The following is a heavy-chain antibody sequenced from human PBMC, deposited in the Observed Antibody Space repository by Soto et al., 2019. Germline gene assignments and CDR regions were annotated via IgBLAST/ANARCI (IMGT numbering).Heavy chain of an antibody. CDR3: VKDVDCNGRNNCNFNWDDP. CDR2: IKSKSNGGTT. Sequence: PGGSLRLSCAASGFTFSNAWMHWVRQGPGKGLEWVGRIKSKSNGGTTDYAAPVKGRFTISRDDSKNTLYLQMNSLKTEDTAVYYCVKDVDCNGRNNCNFNWDDPWGQGTLVTVSS. J-gene: IGHJ5*02. V-gene: IGHV3-15*07. D-gene: IGHD2-15*01. CDR1: GFTFSNAW.